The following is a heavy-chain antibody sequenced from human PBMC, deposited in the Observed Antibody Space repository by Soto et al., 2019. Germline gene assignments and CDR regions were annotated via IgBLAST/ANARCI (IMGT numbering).Heavy chain of an antibody. Sequence: PSETLSLTCTVSGDSISSNYWTCIRQPPGKVLEWIGYVYHSGTTNYNPSLKSRVTISIDMSKNQFSLKLTSVTAADSAVFYCARARYYDTPTYPFDVRGRGTLVTVSS. CDR2: VYHSGTT. D-gene: IGHD3-22*01. J-gene: IGHJ3*01. CDR3: ARARYYDTPTYPFDV. V-gene: IGHV4-59*01. CDR1: GDSISSNY.